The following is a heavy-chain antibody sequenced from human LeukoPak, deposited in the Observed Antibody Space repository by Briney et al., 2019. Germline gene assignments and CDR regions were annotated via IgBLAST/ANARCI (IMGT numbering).Heavy chain of an antibody. J-gene: IGHJ4*02. CDR1: GFTFSSYW. V-gene: IGHV3-74*03. D-gene: IGHD3-10*01. CDR2: IYTDGSVA. CDR3: ARDLYHGSDE. Sequence: GGSLRLSCAGSGFTFSSYWMHWVRQAPGKGLVWVSTIYTDGSVAQYADSVKGRFTISRDNAKNTLYLQMNTLRDEDAAVYYCARDLYHGSDEWGQGTLVTVSS.